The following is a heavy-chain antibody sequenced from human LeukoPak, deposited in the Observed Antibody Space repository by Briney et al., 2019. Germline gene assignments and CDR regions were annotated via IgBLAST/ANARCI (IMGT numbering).Heavy chain of an antibody. Sequence: GGSLRLSCAASGFTFSSYSMNWVRQAPGKGLEWVSYISSSSSTIYYADSVKGRFTISRDNAKNTLYLQMNSLRVEDTAVYYCARGRPHGNDYWGQGTLVTVSS. J-gene: IGHJ4*02. CDR2: ISSSSSTI. CDR3: ARGRPHGNDY. D-gene: IGHD4-23*01. V-gene: IGHV3-48*04. CDR1: GFTFSSYS.